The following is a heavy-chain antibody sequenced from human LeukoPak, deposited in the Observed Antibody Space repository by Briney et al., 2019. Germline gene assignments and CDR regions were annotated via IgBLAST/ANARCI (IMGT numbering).Heavy chain of an antibody. J-gene: IGHJ4*02. V-gene: IGHV1-8*01. CDR3: ARGAYGDPLDY. CDR2: MNPNSGNT. D-gene: IGHD4-17*01. Sequence: ASVKVSCKASGYTFTIYDINWARQATGQGLEWMGWMNPNSGNTGYAQKFQGRGTMTSTTSISTAYMELSSLRSEDTAVYYCARGAYGDPLDYWGQGTLVTVSS. CDR1: GYTFTIYD.